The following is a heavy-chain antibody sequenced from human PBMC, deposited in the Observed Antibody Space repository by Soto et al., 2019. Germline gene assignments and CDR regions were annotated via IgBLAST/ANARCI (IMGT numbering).Heavy chain of an antibody. Sequence: QVQLVQSGAEVKKPGASVKVSCKASGYSFTNYGFSWVRQAPGQGREWMGWINGYNGNTNYAPKLQGRFTMTTDTSTSTAYMELGSLTSDDTAVYFCAASTATSSLWGQGTLVTVSS. J-gene: IGHJ4*02. D-gene: IGHD1-1*01. CDR1: GYSFTNYG. CDR3: AASTATSSL. CDR2: INGYNGNT. V-gene: IGHV1-18*01.